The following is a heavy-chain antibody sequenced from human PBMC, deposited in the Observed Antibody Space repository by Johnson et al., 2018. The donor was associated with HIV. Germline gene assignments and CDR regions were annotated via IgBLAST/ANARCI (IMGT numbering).Heavy chain of an antibody. CDR1: GFTFSSYA. CDR2: ISGSGGST. D-gene: IGHD7-27*01. CDR3: ALNWGAEGAFDI. J-gene: IGHJ3*02. Sequence: VQLVESGGGLIEPGGSLRLSCAASGFTFSSYAMHWVRQAPGKGMEWVSAISGSGGSTYYADSVKGRFTISRDNSKNTLYLQMNSLRAEDTAVYYCALNWGAEGAFDIWGQGTMVTVSS. V-gene: IGHV3-23*04.